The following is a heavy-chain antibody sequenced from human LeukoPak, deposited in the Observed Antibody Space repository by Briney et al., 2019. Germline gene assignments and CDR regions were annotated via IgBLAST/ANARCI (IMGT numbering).Heavy chain of an antibody. J-gene: IGHJ6*02. D-gene: IGHD1-26*01. CDR2: IKQDGSEK. V-gene: IGHV3-7*01. Sequence: GGSLRLSCAASGFTFSSYWMSWVRQAPGKGLEWVANIKQDGSEKYYVDSVKGRFTISRDNAKNSLYLQMNSLRAEDTAVYYCARYSGSPHWGYYYYYGTDVWGQGTTVTVSS. CDR1: GFTFSSYW. CDR3: ARYSGSPHWGYYYYYGTDV.